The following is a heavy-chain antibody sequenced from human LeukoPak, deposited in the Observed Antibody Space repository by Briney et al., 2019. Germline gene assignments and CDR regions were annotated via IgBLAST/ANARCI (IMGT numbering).Heavy chain of an antibody. CDR2: IYYTGST. Sequence: PSGSLSVTSAEPRGSISNSTWSWSCQPPGKGLWWVGYIYYTGSTHYNPSLTSRVNISVDTSKNQFSLNLTSVTAADTAVYYCARWGSIAVARFDYWGQGTLVTVSS. J-gene: IGHJ4*02. V-gene: IGHV4-59*01. CDR1: RGSISNST. CDR3: ARWGSIAVARFDY. D-gene: IGHD6-6*01.